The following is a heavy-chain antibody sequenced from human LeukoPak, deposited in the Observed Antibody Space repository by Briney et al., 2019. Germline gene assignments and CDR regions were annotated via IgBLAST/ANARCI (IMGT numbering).Heavy chain of an antibody. J-gene: IGHJ6*02. CDR1: DNTFTNYY. V-gene: IGHV1-46*01. CDR3: ARYCSSTSCYYGMDV. D-gene: IGHD2-2*01. Sequence: ASVKVSCKASDNTFTNYYIHWVRQAPGQGLEWMAIINPSGGSTGYAQKFQDRVTMTRDASTSTVYMELSSLRSEDTAVYYCARYCSSTSCYYGMDVWGQGTTVTVSS. CDR2: INPSGGST.